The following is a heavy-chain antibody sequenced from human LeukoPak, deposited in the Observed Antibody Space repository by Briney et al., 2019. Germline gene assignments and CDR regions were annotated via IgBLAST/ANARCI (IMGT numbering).Heavy chain of an antibody. V-gene: IGHV3-53*01. CDR3: AGGDMRGYVPN. D-gene: IGHD5-12*01. CDR2: VYSGGST. CDR1: GFTVSSNY. Sequence: AGGSLRLSCAASGFTVSSNYMSWVRQAPGKGLEWVSVVYSGGSTYYADSVKGRFTISRDNSKNTLYLQMNSLRAEDTAVYYCAGGDMRGYVPNWGQGTLVTVSS. J-gene: IGHJ4*02.